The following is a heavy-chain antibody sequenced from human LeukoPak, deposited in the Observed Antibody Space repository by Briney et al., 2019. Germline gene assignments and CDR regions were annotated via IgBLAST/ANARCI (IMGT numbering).Heavy chain of an antibody. D-gene: IGHD2-21*01. V-gene: IGHV3-64D*09. CDR1: GFTFSSYP. CDR2: ISSNGGST. Sequence: GGSLRLSCSASGFTFSSYPMHWVRQGPGKGLEYVSAISSNGGSTYYTDSVKGRFTISIDNSKNTVYLQMSSLRVEDTAVYYCVKKSGDIAYVPPDYWGQGTLVTVSS. J-gene: IGHJ4*02. CDR3: VKKSGDIAYVPPDY.